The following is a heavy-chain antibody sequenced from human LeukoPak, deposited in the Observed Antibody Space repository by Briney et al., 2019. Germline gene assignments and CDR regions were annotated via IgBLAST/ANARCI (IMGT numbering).Heavy chain of an antibody. CDR1: GFTFSSYN. CDR2: ITSGSSYI. D-gene: IGHD1-1*01. V-gene: IGHV3-21*01. J-gene: IGHJ6*03. Sequence: GGSLRLSCAASGFTFSSYNMNWVRQAPGKGLGWVSSITSGSSYIYYADSVKGRFTISRDNAKNSLYLQMNSLRAEDTAVYYCARYTGTIPPYWYYYMDVWGKGTTVTVSS. CDR3: ARYTGTIPPYWYYYMDV.